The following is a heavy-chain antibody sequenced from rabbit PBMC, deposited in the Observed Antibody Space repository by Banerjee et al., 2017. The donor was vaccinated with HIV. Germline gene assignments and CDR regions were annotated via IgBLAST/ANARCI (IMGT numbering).Heavy chain of an antibody. J-gene: IGHJ4*01. Sequence: QEQLVESGGGLVQPEGSLTLTCKASGFDFSSSYYMCWVRQAPGKGLEWIACIAAGSSSITYYATWAKGRFTISKTSWTTVTLQMTSLTAADTATYFCARDLSGVIGWNLNLWGQGTLVTVS. CDR2: IAAGSSSIT. V-gene: IGHV1S45*01. D-gene: IGHD1-1*01. CDR1: GFDFSSSYY. CDR3: ARDLSGVIGWNLNL.